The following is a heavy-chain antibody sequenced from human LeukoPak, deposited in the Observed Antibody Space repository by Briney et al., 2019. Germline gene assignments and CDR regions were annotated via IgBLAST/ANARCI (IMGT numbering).Heavy chain of an antibody. J-gene: IGHJ4*02. V-gene: IGHV4-38-2*01. Sequence: SQTLCLPHALSGYSIRSGDDWGWCRQSPGKGLEWIGSIYHSGSTHYNPSLKSRVTISVDTSKNQFSLMLSSVTAADTAVYFCARNRWLTTSPGLDLWGQGTLVTVSS. D-gene: IGHD4-11*01. CDR1: GYSIRSGDD. CDR2: IYHSGST. CDR3: ARNRWLTTSPGLDL.